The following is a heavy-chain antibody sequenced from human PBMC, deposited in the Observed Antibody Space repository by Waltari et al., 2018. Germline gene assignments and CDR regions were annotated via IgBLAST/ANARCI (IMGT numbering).Heavy chain of an antibody. D-gene: IGHD3-3*01. CDR1: GFTFRSYD. CDR2: ISSSGSTI. CDR3: VGQLLEWLDS. Sequence: EVQLVESGGGLVQPGGSLRLSCAASGFTFRSYDMNWVRQGPGKGLGLVSFISSSGSTISYADSVKGRFTISRDNAENSLYLQINSLRAEDTAIYYCVGQLLEWLDSWGQGTLVTVSS. J-gene: IGHJ4*02. V-gene: IGHV3-48*03.